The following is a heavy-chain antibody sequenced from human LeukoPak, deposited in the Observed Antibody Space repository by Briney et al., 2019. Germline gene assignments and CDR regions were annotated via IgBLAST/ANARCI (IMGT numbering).Heavy chain of an antibody. Sequence: PGGSLRLSCAASGFTFSSYWMSWVRQAPGKGLEWVANIKQDGSEKYYVDSVKGRFTISRDNAKNSLYLQMNSLRAEDTAVYYCVGDTPPGGDFYLGYWGQGTLVIVSS. CDR2: IKQDGSEK. CDR1: GFTFSSYW. J-gene: IGHJ4*02. D-gene: IGHD3-16*01. CDR3: VGDTPPGGDFYLGY. V-gene: IGHV3-7*01.